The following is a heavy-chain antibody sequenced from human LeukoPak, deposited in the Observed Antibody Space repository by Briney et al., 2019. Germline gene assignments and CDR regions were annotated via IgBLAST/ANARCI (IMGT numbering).Heavy chain of an antibody. CDR1: GFTFSNYA. Sequence: GGSLRLSCAASGFTFSNYAMIWVRQAPGKGLEWVSVIYSGGSTYYADSVKGRFTISRDNSKNTLYLQMNSLRAEDTAVYYCARDRVEMATIGIWSAFDIWGQGTMVTVSS. CDR2: IYSGGST. D-gene: IGHD5-24*01. V-gene: IGHV3-53*01. J-gene: IGHJ3*02. CDR3: ARDRVEMATIGIWSAFDI.